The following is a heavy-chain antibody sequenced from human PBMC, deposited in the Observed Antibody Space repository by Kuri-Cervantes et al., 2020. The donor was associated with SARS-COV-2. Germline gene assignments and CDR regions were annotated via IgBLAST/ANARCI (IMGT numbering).Heavy chain of an antibody. CDR2: ISYDGSNK. D-gene: IGHD6-19*01. Sequence: GESLKISCAASGFTFSSYAMHWVRQAPGKGLEWVAVISYDGSNKYYADSVKGRFTISRDNSKNTLYLQMNSLRAEDTAVYYCASSPVAAPFGAFDIWGQGTMVKVS. CDR3: ASSPVAAPFGAFDI. V-gene: IGHV3-30-3*01. J-gene: IGHJ3*02. CDR1: GFTFSSYA.